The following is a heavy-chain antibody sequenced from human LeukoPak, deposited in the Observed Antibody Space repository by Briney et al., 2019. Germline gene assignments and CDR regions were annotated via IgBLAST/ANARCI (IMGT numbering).Heavy chain of an antibody. Sequence: GGSLRLSCAASGFTVSSNYMSWVRQAPGKGLEWVSGINWNGGSTGYADSVKGRFTISRDNAKNSLYLQMNSLRAEDTALYYCARDYIHRDGYNYWGQGTLVTVSS. D-gene: IGHD5-24*01. V-gene: IGHV3-20*04. CDR1: GFTVSSNY. J-gene: IGHJ4*02. CDR2: INWNGGST. CDR3: ARDYIHRDGYNY.